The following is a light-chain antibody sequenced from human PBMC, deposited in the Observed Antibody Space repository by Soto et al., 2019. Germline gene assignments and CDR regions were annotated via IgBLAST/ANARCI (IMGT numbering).Light chain of an antibody. J-gene: IGKJ4*01. CDR3: QQFNSYPLT. V-gene: IGKV1-13*02. CDR1: QGISSA. Sequence: AIQLTQSPSSLSASVGDRVTITCRASQGISSALAWYQQKPGKASKLLIYDASSLESGVPSRFSGSGSGTDFTLTISSLQPEDFATYYCQQFNSYPLTFGGGTKV. CDR2: DAS.